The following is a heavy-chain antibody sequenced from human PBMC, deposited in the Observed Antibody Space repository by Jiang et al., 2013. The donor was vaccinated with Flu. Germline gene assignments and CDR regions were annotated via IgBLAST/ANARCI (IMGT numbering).Heavy chain of an antibody. J-gene: IGHJ2*01. CDR3: ARGITGTTDWYFDL. CDR2: IKQDGSER. Sequence: ANIKQDGSERNYVDSVKGRFTISRDNAKNSLYLQMNSLRAEDTAVYYCARGITGTTDWYFDLWGRGTLVTVSS. V-gene: IGHV3-7*03. D-gene: IGHD1-7*01.